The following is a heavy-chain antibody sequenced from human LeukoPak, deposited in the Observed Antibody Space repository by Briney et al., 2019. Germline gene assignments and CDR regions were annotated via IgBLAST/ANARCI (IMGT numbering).Heavy chain of an antibody. CDR2: IYPTDSDT. J-gene: IGHJ4*02. V-gene: IGHV5-51*01. CDR3: ASVNYDSSGYYLNY. D-gene: IGHD3-22*01. Sequence: GESLKISCEGSGYSFTDYWIAWVRQMPGKGLEWLGMIYPTDSDTRYSPSFQGQVTISADKSISTAYLQWSSLKASDTAMYYCASVNYDSSGYYLNYWGQGTLVTVSS. CDR1: GYSFTDYW.